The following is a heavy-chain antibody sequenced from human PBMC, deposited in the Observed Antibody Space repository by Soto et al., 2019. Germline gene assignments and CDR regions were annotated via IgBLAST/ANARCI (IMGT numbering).Heavy chain of an antibody. CDR3: AKAGDPGNMITFAGVEVPNIDT. Sequence: GSLRLSCAVSGLTVTTNYMSWVRQAPGKGLEWVSILYSGSSSYYADSVKGRFTISRDNSKNTLYLQMHGLRTEDTAVYYCAKAGDPGNMITFAGVEVPNIDTWGQGTLVTVSS. J-gene: IGHJ5*02. CDR2: LYSGSSS. D-gene: IGHD3-16*01. V-gene: IGHV3-66*01. CDR1: GLTVTTNY.